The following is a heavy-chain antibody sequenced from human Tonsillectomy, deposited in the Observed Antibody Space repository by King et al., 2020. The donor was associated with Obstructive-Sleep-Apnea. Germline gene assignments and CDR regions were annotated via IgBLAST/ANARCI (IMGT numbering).Heavy chain of an antibody. J-gene: IGHJ4*01. D-gene: IGHD3-10*01. CDR1: GFTFSSNG. CDR3: AKESLRELLQFFES. CDR2: ISYDGSYK. Sequence: VQLGESGGGAVQPGRSLRLSCAASGFTFSSNGMHWVRQAPGKGLEWVAIISYDGSYKYYADSVKGRFTISRDNSKNTVHLQMNALRREDTAVYYCAKESLRELLQFFESWGQGTLVTVSS. V-gene: IGHV3-30*18.